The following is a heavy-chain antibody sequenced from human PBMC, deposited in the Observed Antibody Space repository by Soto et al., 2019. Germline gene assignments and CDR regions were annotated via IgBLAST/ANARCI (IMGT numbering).Heavy chain of an antibody. CDR1: GGSISSYY. Sequence: NPSETLSLTCTVSGGSISSYYWSWIRQPPGKGLEWIGYIYYSGSTNYNPSLKSRVTISVDTSKNQFSLKLSSVTAADTAVYYCAREYSGYDLFDYWGQGTLVTVSS. V-gene: IGHV4-59*01. CDR2: IYYSGST. D-gene: IGHD5-12*01. CDR3: AREYSGYDLFDY. J-gene: IGHJ4*02.